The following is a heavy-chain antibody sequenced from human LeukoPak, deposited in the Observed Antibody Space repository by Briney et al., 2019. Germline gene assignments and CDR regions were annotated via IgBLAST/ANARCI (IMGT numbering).Heavy chain of an antibody. J-gene: IGHJ4*02. D-gene: IGHD3-10*01. Sequence: PGGSLRLSCVASVFTFSNYWMSWVRQAPGKGLEWVANIKEDGSEKYYVDSVKGRFTISRDNAKNSLYLQMNSLRAEDTAVYYCARTIRGYWGQGTLVTVSS. CDR2: IKEDGSEK. V-gene: IGHV3-7*02. CDR3: ARTIRGY. CDR1: VFTFSNYW.